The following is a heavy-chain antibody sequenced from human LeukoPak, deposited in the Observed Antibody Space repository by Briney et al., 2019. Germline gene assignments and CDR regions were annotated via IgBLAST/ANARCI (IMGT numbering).Heavy chain of an antibody. J-gene: IGHJ4*02. CDR3: ARDRGGGSDF. Sequence: PGGSLRLSCAVSGLTFSSYAMSWVRQAPGKGLEYVSAISGSSGSTYYADSVKGRFTISRDNSKNTLSLQMNSLRADDTAVYYCARDRGGGSDFWGQGTLVTVSS. V-gene: IGHV3-23*01. D-gene: IGHD2-15*01. CDR2: ISGSSGST. CDR1: GLTFSSYA.